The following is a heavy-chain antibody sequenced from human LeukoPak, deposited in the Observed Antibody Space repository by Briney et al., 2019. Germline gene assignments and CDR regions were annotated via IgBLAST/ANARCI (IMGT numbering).Heavy chain of an antibody. CDR3: AKDRYGDYEGTFDY. D-gene: IGHD4-17*01. V-gene: IGHV3-9*01. Sequence: GGSLRLSCAASGFTFDDYAMHWVRQAPGKGLEWVSGISWNSGRIVYADSVKGRFTISRDNAKNSLYLQMNSLRAEDTALYYCAKDRYGDYEGTFDYWGQGTPVTVSS. CDR1: GFTFDDYA. J-gene: IGHJ4*02. CDR2: ISWNSGRI.